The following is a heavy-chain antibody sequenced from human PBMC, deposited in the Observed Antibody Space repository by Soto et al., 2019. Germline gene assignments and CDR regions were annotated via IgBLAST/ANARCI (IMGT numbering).Heavy chain of an antibody. D-gene: IGHD6-19*01. CDR3: ARYWGYSSGWYEGDY. Sequence: ASVKVSCKTSGYTFSNYGITRVRQAPGQGLEWMGWINPNSGGTNYAQKFQGRVTMTRDTSISTAYMELSRLRSDDTAVYYCARYWGYSSGWYEGDYWGQGTLVTVSS. CDR1: GYTFSNYG. J-gene: IGHJ4*02. V-gene: IGHV1-2*02. CDR2: INPNSGGT.